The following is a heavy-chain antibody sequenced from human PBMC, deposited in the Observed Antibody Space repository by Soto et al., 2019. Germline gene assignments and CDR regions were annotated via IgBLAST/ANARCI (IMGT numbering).Heavy chain of an antibody. V-gene: IGHV3-23*01. D-gene: IGHD1-7*01. J-gene: IGHJ5*01. CDR2: ISAGGTTT. CDR3: AKPGPTGTTGRTHPWFDS. Sequence: EVQLLDSGGGLVQPGESLRLSCAASGFTFSSYAMSWVRQAPGEGLEWVSTISAGGTTTYYADSVKGRFTISRDNSKNTLHQQMNSLRAEETAVYYCAKPGPTGTTGRTHPWFDSWGQGNLVTVSS. CDR1: GFTFSSYA.